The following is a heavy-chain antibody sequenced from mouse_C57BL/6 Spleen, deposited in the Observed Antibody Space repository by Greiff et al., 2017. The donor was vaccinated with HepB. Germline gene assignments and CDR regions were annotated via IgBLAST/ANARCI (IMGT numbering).Heavy chain of an antibody. Sequence: QVQLQQPGAELVKPGASVKLSCKASGYTFTSYWMHWVKQRPGQGLEWIGMIHPNSGSTNYNEKFKSKATLTVDKSSSTAYMQLSSLTSEDSAVYYCAREGTSGYFDVWGTGTTVTVSS. D-gene: IGHD2-14*01. CDR2: IHPNSGST. J-gene: IGHJ1*03. V-gene: IGHV1-64*01. CDR1: GYTFTSYW. CDR3: AREGTSGYFDV.